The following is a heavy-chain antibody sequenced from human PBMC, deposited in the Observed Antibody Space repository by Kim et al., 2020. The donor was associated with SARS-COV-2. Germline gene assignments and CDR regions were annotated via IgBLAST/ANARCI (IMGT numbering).Heavy chain of an antibody. J-gene: IGHJ6*02. D-gene: IGHD5-12*01. V-gene: IGHV3-74*01. CDR3: ASGYPTTNYGMDV. CDR2: ISGDGSSA. CDR1: GFTFSSYW. Sequence: GGSLRLSCAASGFTFSSYWMHWVRQAPGKGLVWVSRISGDGSSATYADSVKGRFTISRDNAKNTLYLQMNSLRAEDTAVYYCASGYPTTNYGMDVWGQGTTVTVSS.